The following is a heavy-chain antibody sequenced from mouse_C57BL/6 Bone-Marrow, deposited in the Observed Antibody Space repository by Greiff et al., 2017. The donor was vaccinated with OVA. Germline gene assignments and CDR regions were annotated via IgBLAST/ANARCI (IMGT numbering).Heavy chain of an antibody. J-gene: IGHJ2*01. CDR3: ARSRGSRDY. D-gene: IGHD1-1*01. Sequence: EVQLQQSGPELVKPGASVKISCKASGYTFTDYYMNWVKQSHGKSLEWIGDINPNNGGTSYNQKFKGKATLTVDKSSSTAYMELRSLTSEDSAVYYCARSRGSRDYWGQGTTLTVSS. CDR1: GYTFTDYY. CDR2: INPNNGGT. V-gene: IGHV1-26*01.